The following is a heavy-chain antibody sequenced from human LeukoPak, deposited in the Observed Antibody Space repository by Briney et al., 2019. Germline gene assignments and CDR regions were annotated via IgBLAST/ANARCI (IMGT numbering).Heavy chain of an antibody. CDR3: ARDNGGGSSWYALPDAFDI. V-gene: IGHV3-21*01. Sequence: GGSLRLSCAASGFAFNAYTMNWVRQAPGKGLEWVSSISTSSSSINYADSLKGRFTISRDNAKNSLYLQMNSLRAEDTAAYYCARDNGGGSSWYALPDAFDIWGQGTMVTVSS. D-gene: IGHD6-13*01. CDR2: ISTSSSSI. CDR1: GFAFNAYT. J-gene: IGHJ3*02.